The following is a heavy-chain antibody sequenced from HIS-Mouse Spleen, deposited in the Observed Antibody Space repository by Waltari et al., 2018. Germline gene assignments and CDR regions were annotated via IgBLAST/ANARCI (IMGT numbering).Heavy chain of an antibody. CDR3: ARDFHDFWSGYYGGDKKHDAFDI. J-gene: IGHJ3*02. CDR1: GGSISSYY. CDR2: IYTSGST. Sequence: QVQLQESGPGLVKPSETLSLTCTVPGGSISSYYWSRIRQPAGSGREWIGRIYTSGSTNYNPSLKSRVTMSVDTSKNQFSLKLSSVTAADTAVYYCARDFHDFWSGYYGGDKKHDAFDIWGQGTMVTVSS. V-gene: IGHV4-4*07. D-gene: IGHD3-3*01.